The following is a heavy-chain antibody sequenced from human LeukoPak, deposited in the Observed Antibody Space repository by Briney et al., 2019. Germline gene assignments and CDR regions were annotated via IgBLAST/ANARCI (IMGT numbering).Heavy chain of an antibody. V-gene: IGHV4-61*01. D-gene: IGHD3-22*01. Sequence: PSETLSLTCAVSGYSISSGYYWSWIRQPPGKGLEWIGYIYYSGSTNYNPSLKSRVTISVDTSKNQFSLKLSSVTAADTAVYYCARDLGYYYDSSGYYYGAGLTGFDPWGQGTLVTVSS. CDR1: GYSISSGYY. CDR3: ARDLGYYYDSSGYYYGAGLTGFDP. CDR2: IYYSGST. J-gene: IGHJ5*02.